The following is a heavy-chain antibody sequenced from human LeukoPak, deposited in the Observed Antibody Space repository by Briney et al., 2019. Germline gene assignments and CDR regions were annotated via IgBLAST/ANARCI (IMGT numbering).Heavy chain of an antibody. J-gene: IGHJ6*03. CDR1: GYTFTSYD. Sequence: GASVKLSCKASGYTFTSYDINWVREATGQGLEWMGWMNPNSGNTGYAQKFQGRVTITRNTSISTAYMELTSLRSEDTAVYYCARGRYCSSTSCYWGNYYYYYMDVWGKGTTVTVSS. CDR2: MNPNSGNT. V-gene: IGHV1-8*03. CDR3: ARGRYCSSTSCYWGNYYYYYMDV. D-gene: IGHD2-2*01.